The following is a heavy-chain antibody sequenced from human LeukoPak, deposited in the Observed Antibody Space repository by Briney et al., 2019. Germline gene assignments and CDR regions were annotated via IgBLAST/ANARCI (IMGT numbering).Heavy chain of an antibody. CDR1: GYTFTSYD. Sequence: ASVKVSCKASGYTFTSYDISWVRQATGQGLEWMGWMNPNSGNTGYAQKFQGRVTMTRNTSISTAYMELSSLRSEDTAVYYCARQTYCGGDCYSYYYYYMDVWGKGTTVTVSS. CDR2: MNPNSGNT. CDR3: ARQTYCGGDCYSYYYYYMDV. J-gene: IGHJ6*03. D-gene: IGHD2-21*02. V-gene: IGHV1-8*01.